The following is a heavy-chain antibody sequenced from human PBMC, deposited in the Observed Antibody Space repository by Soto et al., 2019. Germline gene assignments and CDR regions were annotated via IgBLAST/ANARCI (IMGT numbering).Heavy chain of an antibody. Sequence: PSETLSLTCTVSGGSISSYYWSWIRQPPGKGLEWIGYIYYSGSTNYNPSLKSRVTISVDTSNSQFSLRLSSVTAADTAVYFCARAGNYDVLSGRMYYFDSWGQGTPVTVSS. V-gene: IGHV4-59*12. D-gene: IGHD3-3*01. CDR2: IYYSGST. CDR1: GGSISSYY. CDR3: ARAGNYDVLSGRMYYFDS. J-gene: IGHJ4*02.